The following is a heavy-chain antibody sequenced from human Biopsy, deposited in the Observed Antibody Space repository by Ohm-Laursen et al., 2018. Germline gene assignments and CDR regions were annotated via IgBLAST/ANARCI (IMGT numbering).Heavy chain of an antibody. J-gene: IGHJ4*01. V-gene: IGHV3-33*01. D-gene: IGHD3-22*01. CDR2: IWYDGSRQ. CDR3: VRDRGHYYDKSDYKIGDWV. Sequence: RSLRLSCAASGFTFSSYGMHWVRQAPGKGLEWVAVIWYDGSRQYYADSVKGRFTISRDNAKNSLYLQMNSLRVEDTALYYCVRDRGHYYDKSDYKIGDWVWGHGTLVTVSS. CDR1: GFTFSSYG.